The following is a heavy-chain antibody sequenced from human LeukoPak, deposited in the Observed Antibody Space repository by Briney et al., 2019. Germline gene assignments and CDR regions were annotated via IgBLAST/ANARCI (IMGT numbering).Heavy chain of an antibody. D-gene: IGHD2-2*01. J-gene: IGHJ6*02. V-gene: IGHV4-59*12. CDR3: ARDLVPAGSYYYGMDV. CDR1: GGSISSYY. Sequence: SETLSLTCTVSGGSISSYYWSWIRQPPGKGLEWIGYIYYSGSTNYNPSLKSRVTISVDTSKNQFSLKLSSVTAADTAVYYCARDLVPAGSYYYGMDVWGQGTTVTVSS. CDR2: IYYSGST.